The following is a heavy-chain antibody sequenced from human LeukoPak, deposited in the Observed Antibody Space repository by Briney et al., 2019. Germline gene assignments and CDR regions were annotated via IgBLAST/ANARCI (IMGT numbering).Heavy chain of an antibody. CDR3: AREPWSPGGRGRPFDF. CDR1: GGSISSYF. D-gene: IGHD2-15*01. V-gene: IGHV4-59*01. J-gene: IGHJ4*02. CDR2: IYYSGTT. Sequence: SETLSLTCTVSGGSISSYFWSWIRQPPGKGLEWIGYIYYSGTTNYNPSLKSRVTISVDTSKSQFSLRLSSVNAERKTVYYCAREPWSPGGRGRPFDFWGQGTLVTVFS.